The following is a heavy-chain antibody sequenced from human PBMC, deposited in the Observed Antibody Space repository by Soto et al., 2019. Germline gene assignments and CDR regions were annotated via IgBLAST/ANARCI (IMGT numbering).Heavy chain of an antibody. V-gene: IGHV1-18*01. CDR2: ISAYNGNT. Sequence: QVQLVQSGAEVKKPGASVKVSCKASGYTFTSYGINWVRQAPGQGLEWMGWISAYNGNTHYAHKLQGRVTMTTDTSTITAYMELRSLRSDHTAVYYCASVHSCYYFASWGQGTLVTVSS. CDR3: ASVHSCYYFAS. J-gene: IGHJ5*01. CDR1: GYTFTSYG. D-gene: IGHD1-26*01.